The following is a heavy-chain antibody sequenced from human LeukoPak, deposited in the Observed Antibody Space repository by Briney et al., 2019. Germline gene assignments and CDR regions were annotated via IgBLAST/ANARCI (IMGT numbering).Heavy chain of an antibody. CDR3: ARAKRASSWATSGWLDP. D-gene: IGHD6-13*01. J-gene: IGHJ5*02. CDR2: ISAYHGKT. CDR1: GYTFTSYG. V-gene: IGHV1-18*01. Sequence: ASVKVSCKASGYTFTSYGISWVRQAPGQGLEWMGWISAYHGKTNYAQKFQGRVTMTTDTSTSTAYMELRSLRSDDTAVYYCARAKRASSWATSGWLDPWDQGTLVTVSS.